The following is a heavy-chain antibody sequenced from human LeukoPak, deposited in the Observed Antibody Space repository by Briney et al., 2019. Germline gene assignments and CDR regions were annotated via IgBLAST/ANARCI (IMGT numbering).Heavy chain of an antibody. CDR3: AKVRGVPLQGAFDI. D-gene: IGHD3-10*01. CDR1: GFTFYDYA. Sequence: GGSLRLSCAASGFTFYDYAMHWVRQAPGKGLEWVSGISWNSGSIGYADSVKGRFTISRDNAKNSLYLQMNSLRAEDTALYYCAKVRGVPLQGAFDIWGQGTMVTVSS. J-gene: IGHJ3*02. CDR2: ISWNSGSI. V-gene: IGHV3-9*01.